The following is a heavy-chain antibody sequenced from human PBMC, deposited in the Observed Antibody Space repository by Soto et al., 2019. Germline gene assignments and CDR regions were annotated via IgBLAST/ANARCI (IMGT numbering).Heavy chain of an antibody. D-gene: IGHD1-20*01. V-gene: IGHV1-18*01. Sequence: SVKVSCKASGYAFTSYGISWVRQAPVQGLEWMGWISAYNGNTNYAQKLQGRVTMTTDTSTSTAYMELRSLRSDDTAVYYCARLPRSWGITGTTKIDYYYYYGMDVWGQGTTVTVSS. CDR1: GYAFTSYG. J-gene: IGHJ6*02. CDR2: ISAYNGNT. CDR3: ARLPRSWGITGTTKIDYYYYYGMDV.